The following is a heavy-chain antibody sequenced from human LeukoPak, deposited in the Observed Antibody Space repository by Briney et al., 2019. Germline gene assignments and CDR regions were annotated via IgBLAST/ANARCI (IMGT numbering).Heavy chain of an antibody. D-gene: IGHD5-24*01. CDR2: ISWNSGSI. CDR3: AKGEMATGFDY. Sequence: GRSLRLSCAASGFTFDDYAMHWVRQAPGKGLEWVSGISWNSGSIGYADSVKGRFTISRDNAKNSLYLQMNSLRAEDTALYYCAKGEMATGFDYWGQGNLVTVSS. J-gene: IGHJ4*02. CDR1: GFTFDDYA. V-gene: IGHV3-9*01.